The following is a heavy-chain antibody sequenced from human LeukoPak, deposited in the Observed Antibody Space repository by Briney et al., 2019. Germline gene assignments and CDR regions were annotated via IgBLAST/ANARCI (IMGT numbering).Heavy chain of an antibody. J-gene: IGHJ3*02. D-gene: IGHD6-13*01. CDR1: GLIFSSYA. CDR3: VKDSTTTSWYFAYDT. Sequence: GGSLRLSCAASGLIFSSYAMTWVRQAPGKGLEWVSSFGLYGGTTHYADSVKGRFTISRDNSKNTLYLQMTSLRADDTAVYYCVKDSTTTSWYFAYDTWGQGTMVAVSS. V-gene: IGHV3-23*01. CDR2: FGLYGGTT.